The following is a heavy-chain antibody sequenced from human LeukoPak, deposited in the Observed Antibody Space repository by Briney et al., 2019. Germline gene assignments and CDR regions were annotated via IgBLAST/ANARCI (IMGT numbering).Heavy chain of an antibody. CDR3: ARYGITGAYDY. D-gene: IGHD1-20*01. Sequence: KTSETLSLTCTVSGDSISPYYWSWIRQPPGKGLEWIGYIYTSGSTNYNPSLKSRVTISVDTSKNQSSLKLSSVTAADTAVYYCARYGITGAYDYWGQGTLVTVSS. CDR1: GDSISPYY. V-gene: IGHV4-4*09. CDR2: IYTSGST. J-gene: IGHJ4*02.